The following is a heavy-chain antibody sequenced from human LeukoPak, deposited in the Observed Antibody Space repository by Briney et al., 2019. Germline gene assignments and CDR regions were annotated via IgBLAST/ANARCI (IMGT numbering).Heavy chain of an antibody. V-gene: IGHV1-2*02. CDR2: INPNSGGT. J-gene: IGHJ4*02. D-gene: IGHD6-19*01. CDR3: GAVPGPGYIAVAPFDY. Sequence: GASVKVSFKASGYTFTVYYMHWVRQAPGQGLEWMGWINPNSGGTNYAQKFQGRVTMTRDTSISTAYMELSRLRSDDTAVYYCGAVPGPGYIAVAPFDYWGQGTLVTVSS. CDR1: GYTFTVYY.